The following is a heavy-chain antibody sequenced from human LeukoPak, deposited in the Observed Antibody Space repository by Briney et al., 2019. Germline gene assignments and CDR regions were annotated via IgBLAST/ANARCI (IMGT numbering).Heavy chain of an antibody. CDR1: GFTFSSYW. J-gene: IGHJ4*02. CDR2: IKQDGSEK. Sequence: PGGSLRLSCAASGFTFSSYWMSWVRQAPGKGLEWVANIKQDGSEKYYVDSVKGRFTISRGNAKNSLYLQMNSLRAEDTAVYYCARGPEDIVVVPAAIPFDYWGQGTLVTVSS. CDR3: ARGPEDIVVVPAAIPFDY. V-gene: IGHV3-7*01. D-gene: IGHD2-2*02.